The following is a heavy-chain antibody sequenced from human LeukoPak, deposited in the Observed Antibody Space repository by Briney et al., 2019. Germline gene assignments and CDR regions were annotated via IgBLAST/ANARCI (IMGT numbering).Heavy chain of an antibody. Sequence: SETLSLTCTVSAGSISSDSYYWGWIRQPPGKGLEWIGTIYYSGNTYYNPSLKSRLTISVDTSKNQFSLKLSSVTAADTAVYYCARLPYYYDSSGSKIFDYWGQGTLVTVSS. J-gene: IGHJ4*02. CDR3: ARLPYYYDSSGSKIFDY. CDR2: IYYSGNT. V-gene: IGHV4-39*01. CDR1: AGSISSDSYY. D-gene: IGHD3-22*01.